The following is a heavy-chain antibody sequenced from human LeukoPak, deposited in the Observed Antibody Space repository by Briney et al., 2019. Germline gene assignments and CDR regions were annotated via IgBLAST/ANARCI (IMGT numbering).Heavy chain of an antibody. J-gene: IGHJ5*02. Sequence: PGGSLRLSCAASGFTVSSNYMSWVRQAPGKGLEWVSVIYSGGSTYYADSAKGRFTISRDNSKNTLYLQMNSLRAEDTAVYYCARGFGEKWLTRSGSDFSWGQGTLVTVSS. V-gene: IGHV3-66*01. CDR3: ARGFGEKWLTRSGSDFS. CDR1: GFTVSSNY. CDR2: IYSGGST. D-gene: IGHD1-26*01.